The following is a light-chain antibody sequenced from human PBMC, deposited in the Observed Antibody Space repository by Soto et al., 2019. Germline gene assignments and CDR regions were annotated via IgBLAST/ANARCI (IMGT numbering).Light chain of an antibody. CDR3: LSYAGSTNYV. V-gene: IGLV2-8*01. CDR1: SRDVGGNNY. CDR2: EVS. Sequence: QSVPTQPPSASGSPGQSVSISCTGTSRDVGGNNYVSWYQQHPGKAPKLMIYEVSKRPSGVPDRFSGSKSGNTASLTVSGLQAEDEADYFCLSYAGSTNYVFGTGTKVTVL. J-gene: IGLJ1*01.